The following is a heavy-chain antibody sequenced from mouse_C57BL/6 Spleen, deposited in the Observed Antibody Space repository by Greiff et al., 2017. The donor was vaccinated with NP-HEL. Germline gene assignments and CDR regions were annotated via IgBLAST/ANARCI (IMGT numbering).Heavy chain of an antibody. CDR2: ISYDGSN. D-gene: IGHD4-1*01. J-gene: IGHJ2*01. V-gene: IGHV3-6*01. CDR1: GYSITSGYY. CDR3: ASWEGGDFDY. Sequence: EVKLQESGPGLVKPSQSLSLTCSVTGYSITSGYYWNWIRQFPGNKLEWMGYISYDGSNNYNPSLKNRISITRDTSKNQFFLKLNSVTTEDTATYYCASWEGGDFDYWGQGTTLTVSS.